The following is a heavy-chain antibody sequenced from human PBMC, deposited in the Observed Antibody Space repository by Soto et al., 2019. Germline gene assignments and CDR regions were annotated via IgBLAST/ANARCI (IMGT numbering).Heavy chain of an antibody. CDR2: IWYDGSKK. V-gene: IGHV3-33*01. J-gene: IGHJ3*02. CDR3: GRGLAGVNDACDM. D-gene: IGHD6-13*01. CDR1: GFSFGGFG. Sequence: QVQLVESGGGVVQPGKSLRLSCSASGFSFGGFGMHWVRQAPGKGLEWVALIWYDGSKKYYADAVKGRFTISRDNSRKTVYLEMTSLRGEDTAVYYCGRGLAGVNDACDMWGQGTNVTVSP.